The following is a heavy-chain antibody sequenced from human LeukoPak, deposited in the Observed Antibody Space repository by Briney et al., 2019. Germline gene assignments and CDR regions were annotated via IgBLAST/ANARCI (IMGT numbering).Heavy chain of an antibody. J-gene: IGHJ4*02. Sequence: GGSLRLSCAASGFTFSSYAMHWVRQAPGKGLEWVAVISYDGSNKYYADSVKGRFTISRDNSKNTLYLQMNSLRAEDTAVYYCAKEGYYDSSGYQGFDYWGQGTLVTVSS. V-gene: IGHV3-30-3*01. CDR1: GFTFSSYA. CDR3: AKEGYYDSSGYQGFDY. CDR2: ISYDGSNK. D-gene: IGHD3-22*01.